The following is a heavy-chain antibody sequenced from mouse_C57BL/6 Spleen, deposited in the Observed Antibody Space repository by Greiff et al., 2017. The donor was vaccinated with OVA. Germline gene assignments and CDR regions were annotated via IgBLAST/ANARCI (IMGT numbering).Heavy chain of an antibody. CDR1: GFTFSSYT. D-gene: IGHD1-1*01. V-gene: IGHV5-9*01. J-gene: IGHJ1*03. Sequence: EVQGVESGGGLVKPGGSLKLSCAASGFTFSSYTMSWVRQTPEKRLEWVATISGGGGNTYYPDSVKGRFTISRDNAKNTLYLQMSSLRSEDTALYYCARQDSRQYYGSSYCYFDVWGTGTTVTVSS. CDR3: ARQDSRQYYGSSYCYFDV. CDR2: ISGGGGNT.